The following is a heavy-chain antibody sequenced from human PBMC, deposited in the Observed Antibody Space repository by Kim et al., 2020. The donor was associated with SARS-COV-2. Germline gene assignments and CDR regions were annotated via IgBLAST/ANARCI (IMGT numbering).Heavy chain of an antibody. CDR2: RRYDGTDE. CDR3: ARDYRASIDH. V-gene: IGHV3-30*02. Sequence: GGSLRLSCAASGFTFSNYDMHWVRQAPGKGLEWVALRRYDGTDEFYAASLKARFTISRDNSKNTLYLQINNLKTDDTAVYYCARDYRASIDHWGQGTLVT. D-gene: IGHD1-26*01. CDR1: GFTFSNYD. J-gene: IGHJ4*02.